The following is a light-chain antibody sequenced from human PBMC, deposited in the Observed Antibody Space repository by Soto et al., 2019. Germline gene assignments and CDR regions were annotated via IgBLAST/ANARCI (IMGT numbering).Light chain of an antibody. CDR2: QVS. V-gene: IGKV2-30*01. CDR1: QGLVYSDGNTF. CDR3: VQGTHWPWT. Sequence: DVVMTQSPLSLSVTLGQPASISCRSSQGLVYSDGNTFLNWFHQRPGQSPRRLIYQVSNRDSGVPDRFSGSGSGTDYTLTISRVEAEDVGIYYCVQGTHWPWTFGQGTNVEIK. J-gene: IGKJ1*01.